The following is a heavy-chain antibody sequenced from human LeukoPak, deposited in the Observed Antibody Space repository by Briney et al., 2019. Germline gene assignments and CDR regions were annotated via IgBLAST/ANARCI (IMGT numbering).Heavy chain of an antibody. CDR3: ARKEVPVEAFDI. J-gene: IGHJ3*02. Sequence: PSETLSLTCTVSGGSISSGDYYWSWIRQPPGQGLEWIGYIYYSGSTYYNPSLKSRVTISVDTSKNQFSLKLSSVTAADTAVYYCARKEVPVEAFDIWGQGTMVTVSS. CDR2: IYYSGST. CDR1: GGSISSGDYY. D-gene: IGHD4/OR15-4a*01. V-gene: IGHV4-30-4*01.